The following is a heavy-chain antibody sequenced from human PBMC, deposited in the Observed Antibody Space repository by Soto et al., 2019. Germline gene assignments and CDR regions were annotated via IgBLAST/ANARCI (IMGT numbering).Heavy chain of an antibody. CDR1: GDTFSSYA. D-gene: IGHD3-22*01. Sequence: QVQLVQSGAEVKKPGSSVKVSCKASGDTFSSYAISWVRQAPGQGLEWMGGIIPIFGTANYAQKFQGRVTMTADEPTSTAYMELSSLRAEDTAVYYCARDGSGYRSRAAPMDVWGQGTTVTVSS. CDR2: IIPIFGTA. J-gene: IGHJ6*02. V-gene: IGHV1-69*01. CDR3: ARDGSGYRSRAAPMDV.